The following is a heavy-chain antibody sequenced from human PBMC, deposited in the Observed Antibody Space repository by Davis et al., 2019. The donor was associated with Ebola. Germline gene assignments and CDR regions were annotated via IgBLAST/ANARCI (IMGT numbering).Heavy chain of an antibody. CDR1: GFTFSTYS. D-gene: IGHD3-10*01. J-gene: IGHJ4*02. CDR3: ARVQSGGY. Sequence: PGGSLRLSCAASGFTFSTYSMSWVRQAPGKGLEWVSSISSDSDYIYYADSAKGRFTISRDNAKNSLYLQMNSLRAEDTAVYYCARVQSGGYWGQGTLVTVSS. V-gene: IGHV3-21*01. CDR2: ISSDSDYI.